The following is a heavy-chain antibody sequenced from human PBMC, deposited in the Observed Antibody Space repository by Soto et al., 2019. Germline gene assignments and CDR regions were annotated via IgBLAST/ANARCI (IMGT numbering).Heavy chain of an antibody. V-gene: IGHV4-39*01. Sequence: SETLSLTCTVSGGSISSSSYYWGWIRQPPGKGLEWIGSIYYSGSTYYNPSLKSRVTISVDTSKNQFSLKLSSVTAADTAVYYCARHDYSNYVNYYYYGMDVWGQGTTVTV. CDR1: GGSISSSSYY. J-gene: IGHJ6*02. D-gene: IGHD4-4*01. CDR3: ARHDYSNYVNYYYYGMDV. CDR2: IYYSGST.